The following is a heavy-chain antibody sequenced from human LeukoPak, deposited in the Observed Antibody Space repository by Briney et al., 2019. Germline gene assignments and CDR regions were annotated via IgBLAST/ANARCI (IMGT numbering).Heavy chain of an antibody. D-gene: IGHD3-3*01. CDR3: AALLYYDFWSGYSHPYYFDY. J-gene: IGHJ4*02. Sequence: PSETLSLTCTVSGYSISSGYYWGWIRQPPGKGLEWIGNIYHSGSTYFNPSLNSRVTISVDTSKNQFSLKLSSVTAADTAVYYCAALLYYDFWSGYSHPYYFDYWGQGTLVTVSS. CDR2: IYHSGST. V-gene: IGHV4-38-2*02. CDR1: GYSISSGYY.